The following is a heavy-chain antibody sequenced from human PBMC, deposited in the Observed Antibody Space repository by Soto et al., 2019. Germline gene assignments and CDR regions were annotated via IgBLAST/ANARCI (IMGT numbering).Heavy chain of an antibody. CDR3: ARSGRVFGVVIRYYYGMDV. V-gene: IGHV4-34*01. CDR2: INHSGST. Sequence: PSETLSLTCAVYGGSFSGYYWSWIRQPPGKGLEWIGEINHSGSTNYNPSLKSRVTISVDTSKNQFSLKLSSVTAADTAVYYCARSGRVFGVVIRYYYGMDVWGQGTTVTVSS. D-gene: IGHD3-3*01. J-gene: IGHJ6*02. CDR1: GGSFSGYY.